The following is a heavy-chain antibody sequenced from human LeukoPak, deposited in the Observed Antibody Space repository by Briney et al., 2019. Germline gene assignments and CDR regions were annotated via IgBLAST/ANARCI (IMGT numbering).Heavy chain of an antibody. V-gene: IGHV4-61*10. CDR1: GDSISSGDYY. CDR2: IYYSGST. CDR3: ARVSGRSYLVRDYNWAAFDI. J-gene: IGHJ3*02. Sequence: SETLSLTCTVSGDSISSGDYYWSWIRQPAGKGLEWIGYIYYSGSTNYNPSLKSRVTISVDTSKNQFSLKLSSVTAADTAVYYCARVSGRSYLVRDYNWAAFDIWGQGTMVTVSS. D-gene: IGHD1-20*01.